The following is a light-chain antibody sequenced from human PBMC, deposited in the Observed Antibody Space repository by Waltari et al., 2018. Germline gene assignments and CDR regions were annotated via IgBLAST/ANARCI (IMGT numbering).Light chain of an antibody. J-gene: IGLJ3*02. CDR3: SSYTTGGTLL. Sequence: QSALTQPASVSGSPGQSITISCSGRSNDIGGFNYFSWYRQYPGEAPKLIIFDVSNRPSGVSYRFSGSKSGNTASLTIAGLQAEDEAHFYCSSYTTGGTLLFGGGTKVTVL. V-gene: IGLV2-14*03. CDR1: SNDIGGFNY. CDR2: DVS.